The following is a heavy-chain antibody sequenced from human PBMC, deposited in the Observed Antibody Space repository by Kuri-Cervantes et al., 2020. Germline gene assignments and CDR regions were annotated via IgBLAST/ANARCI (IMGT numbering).Heavy chain of an antibody. CDR3: ARAPGGRYYDSSGYYRYYYYMDV. D-gene: IGHD3-22*01. CDR1: GFIFSSYN. V-gene: IGHV3-48*01. Sequence: GESLKISCVASGFIFSSYNMNWVRQAPGKGLEWVSYISSSSSTIYYADSVKGRFTISRDNAKNSLYLQMNSLRAEDTAVYYCARAPGGRYYDSSGYYRYYYYMDVWGKGTTVTVSS. J-gene: IGHJ6*03. CDR2: ISSSSSTI.